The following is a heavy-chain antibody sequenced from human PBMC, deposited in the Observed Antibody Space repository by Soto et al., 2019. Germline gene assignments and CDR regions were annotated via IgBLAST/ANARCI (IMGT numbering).Heavy chain of an antibody. V-gene: IGHV1-2*04. J-gene: IGHJ3*02. Sequence: ASVKVSCKASGYTFTGYYMHWVRQAPGQGLEWMGWINPNSGGTNYAQKFQGWVTMTRDTSISTAYMELSRLRSDDTAAYYCARGTAGMDDAFDIWGQGTMVTVSS. CDR2: INPNSGGT. D-gene: IGHD6-19*01. CDR3: ARGTAGMDDAFDI. CDR1: GYTFTGYY.